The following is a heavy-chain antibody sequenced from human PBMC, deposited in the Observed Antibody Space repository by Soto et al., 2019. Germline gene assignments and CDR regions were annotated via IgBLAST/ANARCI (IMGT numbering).Heavy chain of an antibody. CDR2: INAGNGNT. Sequence: VQLVQSGAEVKKPGASVKVSCKASGYTFTSYAMHWVRQAPGQRLEWMGWINAGNGNTKYSQKFQGRVTITRDTSASTAYMELSILRSEDTAVYYCARDLIVVVPAAIDYYYYYMDVWGKGTTVTVSS. J-gene: IGHJ6*03. D-gene: IGHD2-2*01. CDR3: ARDLIVVVPAAIDYYYYYMDV. V-gene: IGHV1-3*01. CDR1: GYTFTSYA.